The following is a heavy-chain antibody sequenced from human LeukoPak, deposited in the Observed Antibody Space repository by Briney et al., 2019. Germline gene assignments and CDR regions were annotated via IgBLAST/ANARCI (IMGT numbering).Heavy chain of an antibody. CDR2: MYAGGDT. CDR3: ARSGSGWFDY. CDR1: GFTFSNYN. J-gene: IGHJ4*02. V-gene: IGHV3-53*01. Sequence: GGSLRLSCAASGFTFSNYNMNWVRQAPGKGLEWVSVMYAGGDTYYADSVKGRFTISRDNSKNTLYLQMNSLRAEDTAVYYCARSGSGWFDYWGQGTLVTVSS. D-gene: IGHD6-19*01.